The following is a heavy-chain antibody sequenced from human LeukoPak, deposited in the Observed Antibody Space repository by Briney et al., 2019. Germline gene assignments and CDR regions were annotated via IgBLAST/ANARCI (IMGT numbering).Heavy chain of an antibody. Sequence: PSETLSLTCTVPGGSTSDNYWSWIRQPPGKGLEWIGYILYSGSTNYNPSLQSRVTISVDTSKNQFSLELTSVTAADTAVYCCARHRGSGYENFFDYWGQGTLVTVSS. V-gene: IGHV4-59*08. D-gene: IGHD3-3*01. CDR2: ILYSGST. CDR3: ARHRGSGYENFFDY. J-gene: IGHJ4*02. CDR1: GGSTSDNY.